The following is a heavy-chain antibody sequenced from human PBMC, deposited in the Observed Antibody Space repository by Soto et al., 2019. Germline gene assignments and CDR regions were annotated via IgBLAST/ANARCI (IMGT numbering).Heavy chain of an antibody. V-gene: IGHV4-31*03. D-gene: IGHD3-16*02. CDR1: GASISSGGYY. J-gene: IGHJ2*01. CDR3: ARVLRDVLSDRYYWYFDL. CDR2: IYYIGTS. Sequence: QVQLQESGPALVKPSQTLSLTCTVSGASISSGGYYWGWIRQHPGKRLEWIGFIYYIGTSYYNPSVESRITLSVDTSKNPFSLHLTSVTAAVAAVYYCARVLRDVLSDRYYWYFDLWGRGTLGTVSS.